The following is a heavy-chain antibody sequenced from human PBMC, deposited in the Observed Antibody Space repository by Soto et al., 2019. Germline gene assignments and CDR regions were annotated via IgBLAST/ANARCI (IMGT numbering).Heavy chain of an antibody. D-gene: IGHD3-3*01. CDR2: IIPIFGTA. Sequence: SVKVSCKASEATFSSYAISWVRQAPGQGLEWMGGIIPIFGTANYAQKFQGRVTITADESTSTAYMELSSLRSEDTAVYYCARRKGYDFWSAQNAFDIWGQGTMVTVSS. CDR3: ARRKGYDFWSAQNAFDI. V-gene: IGHV1-69*13. J-gene: IGHJ3*02. CDR1: EATFSSYA.